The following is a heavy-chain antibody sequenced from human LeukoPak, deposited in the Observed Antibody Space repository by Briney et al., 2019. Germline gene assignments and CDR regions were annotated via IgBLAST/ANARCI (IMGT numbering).Heavy chain of an antibody. CDR3: ARGITWGYYYMDV. J-gene: IGHJ6*03. CDR1: GYTFTSYG. Sequence: GASVKVSCKASGYTFTSYGISWVRQAPGQGLEWMGGIIPIFGTANYAQKFQGRVTITADESTSTAYMELSSLRSEDTAVYYCARGITWGYYYMDVWGKGTTVTISS. V-gene: IGHV1-69*13. D-gene: IGHD3-10*01. CDR2: IIPIFGTA.